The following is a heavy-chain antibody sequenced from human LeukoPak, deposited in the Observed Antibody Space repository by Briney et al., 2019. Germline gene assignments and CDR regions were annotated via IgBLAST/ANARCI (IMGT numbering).Heavy chain of an antibody. J-gene: IGHJ4*02. CDR1: GYTFTSYG. CDR2: ISAYNGNT. Sequence: APVKVSCKASGYTFTSYGISWVRQAPGQGLEWMGWISAYNGNTNYAQKLQGRVTMTTDTSTSTAYMELRSLRSDDTAVYYCARDIVVVPAAGRAGDYWGQGTLVTVSS. CDR3: ARDIVVVPAAGRAGDY. V-gene: IGHV1-18*01. D-gene: IGHD2-2*01.